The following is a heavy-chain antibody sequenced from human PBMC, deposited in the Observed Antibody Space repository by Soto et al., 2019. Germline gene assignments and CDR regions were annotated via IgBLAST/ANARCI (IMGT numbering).Heavy chain of an antibody. V-gene: IGHV3-30*03. CDR2: ISHDGNKE. J-gene: IGHJ6*03. Sequence: PGGSLRLSCAASGFTFSNYGIHWVRQAPGKGLEWVAVISHDGNKEYYADSVKGRFTVSRDNSKKTVYLQMNSLRAEDTAVYYCARDEAHRSYYYYMDVWGKGTTVTVSS. CDR1: GFTFSNYG. CDR3: ARDEAHRSYYYYMDV.